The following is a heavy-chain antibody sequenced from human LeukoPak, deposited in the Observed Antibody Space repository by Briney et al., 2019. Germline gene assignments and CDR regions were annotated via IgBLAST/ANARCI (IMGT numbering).Heavy chain of an antibody. V-gene: IGHV4-34*01. D-gene: IGHD2-2*01. Sequence: SETLSLTCAVYGGSFSGYYWSWIRQPPGKGLEWIGEINHSGSTNYNPSLKSRVTISVDTSKNQFSLKLSSVTAADTAVYYCARSYRIVVVPAAYNWFDPWGQGTLVTVSS. J-gene: IGHJ5*02. CDR3: ARSYRIVVVPAAYNWFDP. CDR1: GGSFSGYY. CDR2: INHSGST.